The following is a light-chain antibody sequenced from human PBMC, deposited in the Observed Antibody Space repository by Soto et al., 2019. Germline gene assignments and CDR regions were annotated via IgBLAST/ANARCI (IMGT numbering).Light chain of an antibody. CDR3: MQALQTPRT. V-gene: IGKV2-28*01. Sequence: DIVMTQSPLSLPVTPGEPASISCRSSQSLLHSNGYNYLDWYLQKPGQSAQLLIYLGSNRASGVPDRFSGRGSGTDFTLQISRVEAEDVGGYYCMQALQTPRTFGQGTKLEIK. CDR1: QSLLHSNGYNY. J-gene: IGKJ2*01. CDR2: LGS.